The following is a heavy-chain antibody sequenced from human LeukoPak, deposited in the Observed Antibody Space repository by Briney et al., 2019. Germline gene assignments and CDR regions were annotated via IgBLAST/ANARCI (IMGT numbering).Heavy chain of an antibody. Sequence: GGSLRLSCAASGFTFSSYVMSWVRQAPRKRLEWGSAISGSGGNTYYADSVKGRFSISRDNSKNTLYLQMNTLGAEDTAVYYCAKDLWASIAVAGQGGYYFDYWGQGTLVTVSS. CDR2: ISGSGGNT. J-gene: IGHJ4*02. D-gene: IGHD6-19*01. CDR3: AKDLWASIAVAGQGGYYFDY. V-gene: IGHV3-23*01. CDR1: GFTFSSYV.